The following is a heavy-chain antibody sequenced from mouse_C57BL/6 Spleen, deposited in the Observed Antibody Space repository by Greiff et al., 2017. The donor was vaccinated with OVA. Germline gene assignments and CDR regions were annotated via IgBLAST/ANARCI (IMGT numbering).Heavy chain of an antibody. CDR1: GFTFSSYA. Sequence: EVQVVESGGGLVKPGGSLKLSCAASGFTFSSYAMSWVRQTPEKRLEWVATISDGGSYTYYPDNVKGRFTISRDNAKNNLYLQMSHLKSEDTAMYYCARGDYSNYSDFDYWGQGTTLTVSS. V-gene: IGHV5-4*01. J-gene: IGHJ2*01. CDR3: ARGDYSNYSDFDY. D-gene: IGHD2-5*01. CDR2: ISDGGSYT.